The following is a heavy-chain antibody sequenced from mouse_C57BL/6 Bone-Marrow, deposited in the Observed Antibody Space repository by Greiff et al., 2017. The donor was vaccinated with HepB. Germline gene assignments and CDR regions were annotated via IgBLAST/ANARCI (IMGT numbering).Heavy chain of an antibody. V-gene: IGHV3-6*01. CDR2: ISYDGSN. CDR1: GYSITSGYY. J-gene: IGHJ2*01. Sequence: DVQLQESGPGLVKPSQSLSLTCSVTGYSITSGYYWNWIRQFPGNKLEWMGYISYDGSNNYNPSLKNRISITRDTSKNQFFLKLNSVTTEDTATYYCARGDYGNPWNYFDYWGQGTTLTVSS. D-gene: IGHD2-1*01. CDR3: ARGDYGNPWNYFDY.